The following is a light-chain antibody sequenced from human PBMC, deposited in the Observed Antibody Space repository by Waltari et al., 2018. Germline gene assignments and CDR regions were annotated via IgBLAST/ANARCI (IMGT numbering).Light chain of an antibody. CDR3: CSYTNSGTRV. CDR1: SSDIGGSVY. V-gene: IGLV2-14*03. CDR2: EVD. Sequence: QSPLTQPASVSASPGQSITIPCTGTSSDIGGSVYASWYQQHPGRAPKLIIYEVDKRPSGISSRFSGSKSGNTASLTISGLQPEDEADYYCCSYTNSGTRVFGTGTKVTVL. J-gene: IGLJ1*01.